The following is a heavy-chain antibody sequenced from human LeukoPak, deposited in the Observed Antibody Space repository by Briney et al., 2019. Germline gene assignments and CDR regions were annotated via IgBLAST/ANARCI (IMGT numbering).Heavy chain of an antibody. D-gene: IGHD5-24*01. V-gene: IGHV3-23*01. J-gene: IGHJ4*02. Sequence: GGSLRLSCAASGFTFSSYAMSWVRQAPGKGLEWVSAISGGGGSTYYADSVKGRFTISRDNSKNTLCLQLNSLRAEDTAVYYCARGDGYNFFDYWGQGTLVTVSS. CDR2: ISGGGGST. CDR3: ARGDGYNFFDY. CDR1: GFTFSSYA.